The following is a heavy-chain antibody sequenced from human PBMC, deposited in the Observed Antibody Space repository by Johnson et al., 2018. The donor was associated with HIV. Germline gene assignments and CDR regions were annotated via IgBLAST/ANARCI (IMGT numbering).Heavy chain of an antibody. J-gene: IGHJ3*02. CDR2: ISYDGSNK. V-gene: IGHV3-30-3*01. CDR1: GFTFSSYA. D-gene: IGHD2-2*02. CDR3: AREKYTIHAFDI. Sequence: QVQLVESGGGLVKPGRSLRLSCAASGFTFSSYAMHWVRQAPGKGLEWVACISYDGSNKYYADSVKGRFTISRDNSKNTLYLQMNSLRAEDTAVYYCAREKYTIHAFDIWGQGTMVTVSS.